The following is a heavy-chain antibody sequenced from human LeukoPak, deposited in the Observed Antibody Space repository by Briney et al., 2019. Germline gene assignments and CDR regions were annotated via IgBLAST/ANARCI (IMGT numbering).Heavy chain of an antibody. CDR1: GFTFSDYY. CDR3: ARRSSWHLDIDY. Sequence: IPGGSLRLSCAASGFTFSDYYMSWIRQAPGKGLEWVSYISSSGSTIYYADSVKGRFTISRDNAKNSLYLQMNSLRAEDTAVYYCARRSSWHLDIDYWGQGTLVTVSS. D-gene: IGHD6-13*01. V-gene: IGHV3-11*01. J-gene: IGHJ4*02. CDR2: ISSSGSTI.